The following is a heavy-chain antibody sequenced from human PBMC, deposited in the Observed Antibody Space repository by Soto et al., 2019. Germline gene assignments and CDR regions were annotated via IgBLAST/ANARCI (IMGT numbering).Heavy chain of an antibody. Sequence: ASVKVSCKASGYTFSDYYIHWVRQAPGQGLEWMGWINPNSGGTNFAQKFQGRVTMTTDTSISTAYMELTSLTSDDTAIYYCARRSSGWSDYWGQGTLVTVSS. CDR1: GYTFSDYY. J-gene: IGHJ4*02. CDR2: INPNSGGT. V-gene: IGHV1-2*02. CDR3: ARRSSGWSDY. D-gene: IGHD6-19*01.